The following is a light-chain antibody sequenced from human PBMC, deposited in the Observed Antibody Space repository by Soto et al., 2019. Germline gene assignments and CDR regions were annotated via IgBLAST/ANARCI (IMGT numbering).Light chain of an antibody. CDR1: QSVSSN. V-gene: IGKV3-15*01. J-gene: IGKJ2*01. Sequence: EIVMTQSPATLSESPGERATLSCRASQSVSSNLAWYQQKPGQAPRLLIYAASTRATGIPARFSGSGSGTEFTLTISSLQSEDFAVYYCQQYNKWPPYTFGQGTKLEIK. CDR2: AAS. CDR3: QQYNKWPPYT.